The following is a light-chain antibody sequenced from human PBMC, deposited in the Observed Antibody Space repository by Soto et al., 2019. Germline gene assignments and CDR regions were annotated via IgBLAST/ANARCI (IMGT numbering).Light chain of an antibody. CDR1: SSDVGGYNY. Sequence: QSALTQPASVSGSPGQSITISCTGTSSDVGGYNYVSWYQQHPGKAPKLMIYDVSNRPSGVSNRFSGSKSGNTASLTISGLQAEDEADYYCSSYTGSSSLGVFGGGTKLPVL. V-gene: IGLV2-14*01. J-gene: IGLJ2*01. CDR2: DVS. CDR3: SSYTGSSSLGV.